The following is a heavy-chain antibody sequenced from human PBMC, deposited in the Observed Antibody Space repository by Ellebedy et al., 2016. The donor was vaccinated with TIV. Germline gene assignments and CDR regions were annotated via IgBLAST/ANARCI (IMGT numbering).Heavy chain of an antibody. Sequence: WIRQPPGKGLEWVGRIKSTTDGGPTDDAAPVKGRFIISRDDSKNTLYLQINSLKIEDTGIYYCTTGHLYYYDSGGAFYKYYGMDVWGQGTTVTVSS. V-gene: IGHV3-15*01. J-gene: IGHJ6*02. CDR2: IKSTTDGGPT. CDR3: TTGHLYYYDSGGAFYKYYGMDV. D-gene: IGHD3-22*01.